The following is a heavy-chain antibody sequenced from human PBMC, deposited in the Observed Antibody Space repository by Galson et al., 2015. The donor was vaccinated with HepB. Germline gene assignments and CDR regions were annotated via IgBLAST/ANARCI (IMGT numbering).Heavy chain of an antibody. D-gene: IGHD6-19*01. J-gene: IGHJ4*02. V-gene: IGHV1-69*13. Sequence: SVKVSCKASGGTFSSYAISWVRQAPGQGLEWMGGIIPIFGTANYAQKFQGRVTITADESTSTAYMELSSLRSEDTAVYYCARDQGVAGIKYFDYWGQGTLVTVSS. CDR3: ARDQGVAGIKYFDY. CDR2: IIPIFGTA. CDR1: GGTFSSYA.